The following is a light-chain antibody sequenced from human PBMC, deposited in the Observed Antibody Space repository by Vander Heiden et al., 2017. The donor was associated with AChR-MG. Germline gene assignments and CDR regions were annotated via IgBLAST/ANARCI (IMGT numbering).Light chain of an antibody. CDR3: CSYAGSSTGV. J-gene: IGLJ2*01. CDR1: SSDVGGYNY. Sequence: QSGLTQPSPASGSPGPSITSSCTGTSSDVGGYNYVSWYQQHPGKAPKLMIYDVSKRPSGVPDRFSGSKSGNTASLTISGLQAEDEADYYCCSYAGSSTGVFGGGTKLTVL. CDR2: DVS. V-gene: IGLV2-8*01.